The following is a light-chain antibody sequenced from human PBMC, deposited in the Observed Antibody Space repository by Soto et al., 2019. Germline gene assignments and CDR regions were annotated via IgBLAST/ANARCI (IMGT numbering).Light chain of an antibody. CDR1: SSDVGGYNF. J-gene: IGLJ2*01. CDR2: EVS. CDR3: SSYAGSNIVV. V-gene: IGLV2-8*01. Sequence: QSALTQPPSASGSPGQSVTISCTGTSSDVGGYNFVSWHQQHPGKAPKLMIYEVSERPSGVPDRFSGSKSGNTASLTVSGFQAEDEADYYCSSYAGSNIVVFGGGTKLTVL.